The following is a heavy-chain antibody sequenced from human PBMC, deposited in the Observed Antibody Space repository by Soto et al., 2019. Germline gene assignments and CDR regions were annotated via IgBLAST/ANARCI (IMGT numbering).Heavy chain of an antibody. Sequence: SETLSLTCTVSGGSISSSSYYWGWIRQPPGKGLEWIGSIYYSGSTYYNPSLKSRVTISVDTSKNQFSLKLSSVTAADTAVYCCARDGGIAAFDYWGQGTLVTVSS. D-gene: IGHD6-13*01. CDR2: IYYSGST. CDR1: GGSISSSSYY. J-gene: IGHJ4*02. CDR3: ARDGGIAAFDY. V-gene: IGHV4-39*07.